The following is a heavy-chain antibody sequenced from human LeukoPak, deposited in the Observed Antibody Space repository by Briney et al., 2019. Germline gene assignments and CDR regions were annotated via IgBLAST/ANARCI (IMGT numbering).Heavy chain of an antibody. CDR2: IYYSGST. CDR3: ARGFRRLDKEETYYDFWSGYYYYFDY. V-gene: IGHV4-59*01. CDR1: GGSISSYY. Sequence: PSETLSLTCTVSGGSISSYYWSWIRQPPGKGLEWIGYIYYSGSTNYNPSLKGRVIISVDTSKNQFSLKLSSVTAADTAVYYCARGFRRLDKEETYYDFWSGYYYYFDYWGQGTLVTVSS. J-gene: IGHJ4*02. D-gene: IGHD3-3*01.